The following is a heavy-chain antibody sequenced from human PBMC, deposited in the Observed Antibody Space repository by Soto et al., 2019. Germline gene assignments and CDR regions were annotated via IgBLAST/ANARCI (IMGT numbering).Heavy chain of an antibody. V-gene: IGHV3-7*03. D-gene: IGHD3-3*01. CDR2: IQEDGSER. Sequence: PGGSLRLSCAVSGFSLGTYWRSWVRQAPGKGLEWLASIQEDGSERYYLDSVKGRFTISSDNAKDSLSLQMNSLRGEDTAFYYCARDVGPVTIFGESLSGYFDFWGQGTLVTVSS. CDR3: ARDVGPVTIFGESLSGYFDF. CDR1: GFSLGTYW. J-gene: IGHJ4*02.